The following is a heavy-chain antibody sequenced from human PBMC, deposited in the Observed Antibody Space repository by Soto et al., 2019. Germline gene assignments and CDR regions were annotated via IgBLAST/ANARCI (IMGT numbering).Heavy chain of an antibody. CDR2: ISSGGRHQ. V-gene: IGHV3-30*04. CDR3: AKDAVPGPPDYFDF. J-gene: IGHJ4*02. D-gene: IGHD6-19*01. Sequence: GGSLRLSCVCSVFTVSAYEIHWVRQAPGKGLDWVAVISSGGRHQFYTDSVRGRFTISRDDSKNTVYLQMNNLTPQDAAIYYCAKDAVPGPPDYFDFWGQGTLVTVSS. CDR1: VFTVSAYE.